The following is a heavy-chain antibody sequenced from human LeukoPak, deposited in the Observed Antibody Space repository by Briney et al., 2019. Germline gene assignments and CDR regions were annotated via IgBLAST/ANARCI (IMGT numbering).Heavy chain of an antibody. CDR1: GGSFSGYY. J-gene: IGHJ4*02. CDR3: ARGPTVTTTKLDY. Sequence: SETLSLTCAVYGGSFSGYYWSWIRQPPGKGLEWIGKINHSGSTNYNPSLKSRVTISVDTSKNQFSLKLSPVTAADTAVYYCARGPTVTTTKLDYWGQGTLVTVSS. D-gene: IGHD4-17*01. CDR2: INHSGST. V-gene: IGHV4-34*01.